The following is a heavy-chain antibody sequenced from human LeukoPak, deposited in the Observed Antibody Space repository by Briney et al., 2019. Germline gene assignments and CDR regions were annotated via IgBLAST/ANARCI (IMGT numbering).Heavy chain of an antibody. J-gene: IGHJ3*02. Sequence: PSETLSLTCGVSVGPISSGCYSLSWVLQPPGNGLEGSGDIYHSGSTYYNPSLKTRVTISVDRSKNQFSLKLSSVTAADTAVYYCARGPLYYDILTGYYDSGAFDIWGQGTMVTVSS. D-gene: IGHD3-9*01. CDR1: VGPISSGCYS. V-gene: IGHV4-30-2*01. CDR2: IYHSGST. CDR3: ARGPLYYDILTGYYDSGAFDI.